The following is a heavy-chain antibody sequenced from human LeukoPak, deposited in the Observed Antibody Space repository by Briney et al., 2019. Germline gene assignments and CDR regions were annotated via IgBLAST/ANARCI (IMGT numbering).Heavy chain of an antibody. CDR3: TTNLYSSSVGY. V-gene: IGHV3-15*01. CDR2: IKSNSDGGTS. CDR1: GFPFSHSW. Sequence: GGSLRLSCAASGFPFSHSWMSRVRQAPGKGLEWLGLIKSNSDGGTSDYAAPVKGRFSFSRDDSKNTLYLHMDSLKTDDTGVYYCTTNLYSSSVGYWGQGTRVTVTS. D-gene: IGHD6-13*01. J-gene: IGHJ4*02.